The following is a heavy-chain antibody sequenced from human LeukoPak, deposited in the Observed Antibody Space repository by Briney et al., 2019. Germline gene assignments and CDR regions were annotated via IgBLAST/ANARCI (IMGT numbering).Heavy chain of an antibody. Sequence: SVKVSCKASGFTFTNFPMQWVRQARGQRLEWIGWIVVGSGNTNYAQKFQERVTITRDMSTSTAYMELSSLRSEDTAVYFCAADRGSDDAFDIWGQGTVVTVSS. V-gene: IGHV1-58*02. D-gene: IGHD6-25*01. CDR2: IVVGSGNT. CDR1: GFTFTNFP. J-gene: IGHJ3*02. CDR3: AADRGSDDAFDI.